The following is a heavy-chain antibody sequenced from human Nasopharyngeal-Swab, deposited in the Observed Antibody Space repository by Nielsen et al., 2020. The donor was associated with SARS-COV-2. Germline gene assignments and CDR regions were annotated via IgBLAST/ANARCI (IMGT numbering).Heavy chain of an antibody. Sequence: SETPSLTCAVYGGSFSGYYWSWIRQPPGKGLEWIGEINHSGSTNYNPSLKSRVTISVDTSKNQFSLKLSSVTAADTAVYYCATCGGSCYSDAFDIWGQGTMVTVSS. D-gene: IGHD2-15*01. V-gene: IGHV4-34*01. CDR3: ATCGGSCYSDAFDI. CDR2: INHSGST. CDR1: GGSFSGYY. J-gene: IGHJ3*02.